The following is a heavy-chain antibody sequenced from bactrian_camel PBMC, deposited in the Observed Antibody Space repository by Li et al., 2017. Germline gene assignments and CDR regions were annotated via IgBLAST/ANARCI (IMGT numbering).Heavy chain of an antibody. D-gene: IGHD4*01. Sequence: VQLVESGGGSVQAGGSLRLSCAASGYTYSTSCMGWFRQAPGKESEGVAGIDMYGKTTYAASVKGRFTISKDNARNTLYLQMNSLKPEDTAMYYCVAGPFYIWAATYRGQGTQVTVS. V-gene: IGHV3S53*01. CDR3: VAGPFYIWAATY. CDR1: GYTYSTSC. CDR2: IDMYGKT. J-gene: IGHJ4*01.